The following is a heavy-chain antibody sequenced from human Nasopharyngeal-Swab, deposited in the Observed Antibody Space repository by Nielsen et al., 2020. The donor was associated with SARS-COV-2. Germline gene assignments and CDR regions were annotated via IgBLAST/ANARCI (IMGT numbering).Heavy chain of an antibody. Sequence: SETLSLTCDVCGGSFSADYWGWIRQPPGRGLEWIGEINHSGSTNYNPSLKRRVTISVDPSKNQFSLMLSSVTAADTAVYYCARGLSGIVPSPILGLGPYYYYYCMDVWGKGTTVTVSS. CDR2: INHSGST. D-gene: IGHD2-15*01. J-gene: IGHJ6*03. V-gene: IGHV4-34*01. CDR3: ARGLSGIVPSPILGLGPYYYYYCMDV. CDR1: GGSFSADY.